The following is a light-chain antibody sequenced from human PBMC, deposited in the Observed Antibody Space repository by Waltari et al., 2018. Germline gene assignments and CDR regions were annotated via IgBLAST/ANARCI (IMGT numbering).Light chain of an antibody. CDR3: QHYESLPVT. Sequence: EIVLTQSPGTLSLSPGERATLPCSASQSISKYLAWYQQKPGQAPRLLIYHASSRAAGIPDRFSGSGSGTDFSLSISRLEPEDFAVYYCQHYESLPVTFGQGTKVEIK. J-gene: IGKJ1*01. V-gene: IGKV3-20*01. CDR1: QSISKY. CDR2: HAS.